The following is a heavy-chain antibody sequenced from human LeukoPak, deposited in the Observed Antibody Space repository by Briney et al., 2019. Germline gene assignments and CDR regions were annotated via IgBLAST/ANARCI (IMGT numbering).Heavy chain of an antibody. CDR1: GFTFSSYG. CDR3: ARDRPGSGMDV. Sequence: GRSLRLSCAASGFTFSSYGMHWVRQAPGKGLDWVAVIWYDGRNKYYGDSVKGRFTVSRDNSKKTLYLQMNSLRAEDTAVYYCARDRPGSGMDVWGQGTRSPSP. CDR2: IWYDGRNK. J-gene: IGHJ6*02. V-gene: IGHV3-33*01.